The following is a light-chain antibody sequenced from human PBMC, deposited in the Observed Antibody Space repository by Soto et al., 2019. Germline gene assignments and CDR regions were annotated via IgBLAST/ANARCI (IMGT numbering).Light chain of an antibody. J-gene: IGKJ1*01. Sequence: EILLTQSPATLPLSPWEIATLCCRASQSVSSYLAWYQQKPGQAPRLLIYDASNRATGIPARFSGSGSGTDFTLTISSLEPEDFAVYYCQQRSNWPWTFGQGTKVDIK. CDR1: QSVSSY. CDR3: QQRSNWPWT. CDR2: DAS. V-gene: IGKV3-11*01.